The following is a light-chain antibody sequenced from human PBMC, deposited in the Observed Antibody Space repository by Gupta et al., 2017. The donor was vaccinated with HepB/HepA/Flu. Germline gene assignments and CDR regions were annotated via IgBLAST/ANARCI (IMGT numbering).Light chain of an antibody. CDR2: AAS. CDR1: QSISSY. Sequence: DIQMTQSPSSLSASVEDRVTITCRGSQSISSYLNWYQQKPGKAPKLLIYAASSLQSGVPSSFSGSGSGTDVTLTISSLQPEDFATYYCQQSYSTPPFTFGPGTKVDIK. CDR3: QQSYSTPPFT. V-gene: IGKV1-39*01. J-gene: IGKJ3*01.